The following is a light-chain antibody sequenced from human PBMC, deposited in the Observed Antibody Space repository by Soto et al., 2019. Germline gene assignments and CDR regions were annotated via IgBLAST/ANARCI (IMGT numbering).Light chain of an antibody. CDR2: EVN. CDR3: SSYAGSNKV. J-gene: IGLJ2*01. Sequence: QSALTQPHSASGSPGQSVTISCTGTSIDVGGYNYVSWYQQHPGKAPKLMIYEVNKRPSWVPDRVSGSKSGNTASLTVSGLQAEDEADYYCSSYAGSNKVFGGGTKLTVL. CDR1: SIDVGGYNY. V-gene: IGLV2-8*01.